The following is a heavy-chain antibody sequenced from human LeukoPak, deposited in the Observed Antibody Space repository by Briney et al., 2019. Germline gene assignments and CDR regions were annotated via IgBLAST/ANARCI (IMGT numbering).Heavy chain of an antibody. J-gene: IGHJ4*02. CDR3: ARSRSGYYKTALDY. D-gene: IGHD3-22*01. V-gene: IGHV4-59*08. CDR2: IYYSGST. Sequence: PSETLSLTCAVYGGSFSGYYRSWIRQPPGKGLEWIGYIYYSGSTNYNPSLKSRVTISVDTSKNQFSLKLSSVTAADTAVYYCARSRSGYYKTALDYWGQGTLVTVSS. CDR1: GGSFSGYY.